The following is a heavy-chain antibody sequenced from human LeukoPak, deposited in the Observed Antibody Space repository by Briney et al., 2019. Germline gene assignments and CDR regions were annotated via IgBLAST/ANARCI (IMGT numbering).Heavy chain of an antibody. D-gene: IGHD5/OR15-5a*01. Sequence: NPSETLSLTCTVSGGYISSSSYFWAWIRQPPGKGLECIGSMSYSGSTYYNPSLKSRVTISVDTSKNQFSLKLTSVTAADTAVYYCARHLRSVYDPRAFGYWGQGTLVTVSS. CDR1: GGYISSSSYF. V-gene: IGHV4-39*01. CDR3: ARHLRSVYDPRAFGY. J-gene: IGHJ4*02. CDR2: MSYSGST.